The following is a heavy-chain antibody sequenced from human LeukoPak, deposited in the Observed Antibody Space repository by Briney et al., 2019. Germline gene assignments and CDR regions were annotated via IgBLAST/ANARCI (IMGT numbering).Heavy chain of an antibody. CDR2: ISSDGSRK. CDR3: AKYAYNWNAPDGFDM. V-gene: IGHV3-30*18. J-gene: IGHJ3*02. Sequence: GGPLRLSCRASRFSFSDYDMHWVRQAPGKGLEWVAVISSDGSRKHYGDSVKGRFTISRDNSESTLFLQMNSLRTDDTSVYFCAKYAYNWNAPDGFDMWGQVTMVIVSS. D-gene: IGHD1-1*01. CDR1: RFSFSDYD.